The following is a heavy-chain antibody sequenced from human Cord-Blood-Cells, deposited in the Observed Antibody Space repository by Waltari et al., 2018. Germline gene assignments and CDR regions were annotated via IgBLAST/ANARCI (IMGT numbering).Heavy chain of an antibody. J-gene: IGHJ3*02. Sequence: EVQLVESGGGLVQPGGSLRLSCAASGFTFSRYSMNWGRQAPGKGLEWVSYISSSSSTKYYADSCKGRINISRDNAKNSLYLQMNSLKTEETAVYYCARDPEELQAFDIWGQGTMVTVSS. D-gene: IGHD1-7*01. CDR2: ISSSSSTK. V-gene: IGHV3-48*01. CDR1: GFTFSRYS. CDR3: ARDPEELQAFDI.